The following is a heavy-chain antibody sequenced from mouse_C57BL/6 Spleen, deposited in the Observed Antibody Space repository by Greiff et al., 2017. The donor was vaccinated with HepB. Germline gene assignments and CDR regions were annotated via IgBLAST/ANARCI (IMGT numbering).Heavy chain of an antibody. D-gene: IGHD1-1*01. J-gene: IGHJ4*01. CDR3: ARDGSSLYYAMDY. V-gene: IGHV5-16*01. CDR2: INYDGSST. Sequence: EVQRVESEGGLVQPGSSMKLSCTASGFTFSDYYMAWVRQVPEKGLEWVANINYDGSSTYYLDSLKSRFIISRDNAKNILYLQMSSLKSEDTATYYCARDGSSLYYAMDYWGQGTSVTVSS. CDR1: GFTFSDYY.